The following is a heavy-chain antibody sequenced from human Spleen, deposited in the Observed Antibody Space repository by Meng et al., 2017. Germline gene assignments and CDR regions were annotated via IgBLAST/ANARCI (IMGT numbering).Heavy chain of an antibody. CDR3: ARGGITVADPFDY. J-gene: IGHJ4*02. CDR1: GYSISSGSY. V-gene: IGHV4-38-2*02. Sequence: SETLSLTCTVSGYSISSGSYWGWIRRPPGKGLEWIGSIYHSGSTYYNPSLKSRVTISVDTSKNQFSLKLSSVIAADTALYYCARGGITVADPFDYWGQGTLVTVSS. D-gene: IGHD6-19*01. CDR2: IYHSGST.